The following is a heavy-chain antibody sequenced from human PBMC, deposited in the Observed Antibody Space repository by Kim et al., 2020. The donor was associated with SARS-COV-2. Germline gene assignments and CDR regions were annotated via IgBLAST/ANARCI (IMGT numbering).Heavy chain of an antibody. CDR2: ISYDGSNK. CDR1: GFTFSSYA. CDR3: ARARVPNYYDSSGYYILPDY. D-gene: IGHD3-22*01. J-gene: IGHJ4*02. Sequence: GGSLRLSCAASGFTFSSYAMHWVRQAPGKGLEWVAVISYDGSNKYYADSVKGRFTISRDNSKNTLYLQMNSLRAEDTAVYYCARARVPNYYDSSGYYILPDYWGQGTLVTVSS. V-gene: IGHV3-30*04.